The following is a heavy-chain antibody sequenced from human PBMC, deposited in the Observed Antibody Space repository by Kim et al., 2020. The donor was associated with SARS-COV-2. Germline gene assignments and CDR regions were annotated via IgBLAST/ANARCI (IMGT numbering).Heavy chain of an antibody. Sequence: ASVKVSCKASGYTFTSYYMHWVRQAPGQGLEWMGIINPSGGSTSYAQKFQGSVTMTRDTSTSTVYMERSSLRSEATAVYYCARDPPPTATVVMWDYYYGMDVWGRGTTVTVSS. D-gene: IGHD5-18*01. CDR3: ARDPPPTATVVMWDYYYGMDV. V-gene: IGHV1-46*03. CDR2: INPSGGST. J-gene: IGHJ6*02. CDR1: GYTFTSYY.